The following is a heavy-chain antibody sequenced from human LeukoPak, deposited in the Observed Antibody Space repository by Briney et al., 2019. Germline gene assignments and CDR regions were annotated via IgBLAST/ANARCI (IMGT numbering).Heavy chain of an antibody. CDR1: GGTFSSYA. CDR3: ARYGNYDAFDI. J-gene: IGHJ3*02. V-gene: IGHV1-8*02. CDR2: MNPNSGNT. Sequence: VASVKVSCKASGGTFSSYAISWVRQAPGQGLEWMGWMNPNSGNTGYAQKFQGRVTMTRNTSISTAYMELSSLRSEDTAVYYCARYGNYDAFDIWGQGTMVTVSS. D-gene: IGHD4-17*01.